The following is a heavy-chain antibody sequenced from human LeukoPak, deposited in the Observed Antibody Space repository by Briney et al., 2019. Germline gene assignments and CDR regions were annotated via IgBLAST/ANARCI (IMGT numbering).Heavy chain of an antibody. CDR3: ARDLHYYDSSGCVDY. V-gene: IGHV1-18*01. J-gene: IGHJ4*02. D-gene: IGHD3-22*01. CDR2: ISAYNGNT. Sequence: SVKVSCKASGYTFTSYGISWVRQAPGQGLEWMGWISAYNGNTNYAQKLQGRVTMTTDTSTSTAYMELRSLRSDDTAVYYCARDLHYYDSSGCVDYWGQGTLVTVSS. CDR1: GYTFTSYG.